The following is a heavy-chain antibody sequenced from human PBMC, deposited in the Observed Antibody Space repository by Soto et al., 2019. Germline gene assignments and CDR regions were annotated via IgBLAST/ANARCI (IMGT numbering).Heavy chain of an antibody. Sequence: QVQLQESGPGLVKPSQTLSLTCTVSGGSISSGGYYWSWIRQHPGKGLEWIGYIYYSGSTYYNPPLKSRVTLSVDTSKNQFSLKLSSGTAADTAVYYCALYDFWSGYWALTPWGQGTLVTVSS. CDR2: IYYSGST. V-gene: IGHV4-31*03. D-gene: IGHD3-3*01. CDR3: ALYDFWSGYWALTP. J-gene: IGHJ4*02. CDR1: GGSISSGGYY.